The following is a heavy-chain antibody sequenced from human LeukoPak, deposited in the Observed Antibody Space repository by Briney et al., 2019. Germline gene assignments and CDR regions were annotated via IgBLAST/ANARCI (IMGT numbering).Heavy chain of an antibody. Sequence: ASVKVSCKASGGTFSSYAISWVRQAPGQGLEWMGWINPNSGGTNYAQKFQGRVTMTRDTSISTAYMELSRLRSDDTAVYYCARGPVVGAAEVYYYYYMDVWGKGTTVTVSS. V-gene: IGHV1-2*02. CDR2: INPNSGGT. CDR1: GGTFSSYA. D-gene: IGHD1-26*01. J-gene: IGHJ6*03. CDR3: ARGPVVGAAEVYYYYYMDV.